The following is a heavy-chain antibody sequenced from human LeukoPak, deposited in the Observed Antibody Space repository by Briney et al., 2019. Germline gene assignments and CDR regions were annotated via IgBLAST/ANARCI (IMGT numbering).Heavy chain of an antibody. CDR1: GGSIGTSY. J-gene: IGHJ4*02. D-gene: IGHD2-15*01. CDR2: IHYSGAT. V-gene: IGHV4-59*01. CDR3: ARDSRGGGPDFDY. Sequence: SETLSLTCTVSGGSIGTSYWAWIRQPPGKGLEWVAYIHYSGATSYNPSLESRLTISLDMSNNQFSLKLSPVTAADTAVYYCARDSRGGGPDFDYWGQGVLVTVSS.